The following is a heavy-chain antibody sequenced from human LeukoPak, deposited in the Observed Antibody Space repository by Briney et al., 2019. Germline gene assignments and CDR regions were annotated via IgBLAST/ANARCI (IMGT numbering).Heavy chain of an antibody. D-gene: IGHD3-22*01. V-gene: IGHV4-34*01. CDR2: INPGGST. J-gene: IGHJ6*03. CDR1: GESLSGYY. Sequence: SETLSLTCAVYGESLSGYYWTWIRQSPGKGLEWIGEINPGGSTYFNPSLKSRLTISRDTSKNQFSLRLRSVTAADTGIYYCARGRQEISMIIVVMTAVSYYLDAWGKGTTVTVS. CDR3: ARGRQEISMIIVVMTAVSYYLDA.